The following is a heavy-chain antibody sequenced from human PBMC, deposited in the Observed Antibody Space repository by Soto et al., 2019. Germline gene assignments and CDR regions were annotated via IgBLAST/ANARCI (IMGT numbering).Heavy chain of an antibody. CDR3: ARGPKYYYGSGEDKTLKINWFDP. J-gene: IGHJ5*02. V-gene: IGHV5-51*01. CDR2: IYPGDSDT. Sequence: GESLKISCKGSGYSFTSYWIGWVRQMPGKGLEWMGIIYPGDSDTRYSPSFQGQVTISADKSISTAYLQWSSLKASDTAMYYCARGPKYYYGSGEDKTLKINWFDPWGQGTLVTVSS. CDR1: GYSFTSYW. D-gene: IGHD3-10*01.